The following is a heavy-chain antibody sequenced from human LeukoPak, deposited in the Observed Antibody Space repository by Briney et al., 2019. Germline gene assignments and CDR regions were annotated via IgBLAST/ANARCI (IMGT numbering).Heavy chain of an antibody. V-gene: IGHV4-31*03. J-gene: IGHJ3*02. Sequence: PLQTLSLTCNVSGVSVSDGRYYWTWIRQQPAKGLEWIGYKYYTGSAKYNPSLKSRLTISVDTSKNQFSLQLSSVTAADTATYYCATPYCSSISCLDVFNMWGQGTRVTVSS. CDR2: KYYTGSA. CDR1: GVSVSDGRYY. CDR3: ATPYCSSISCLDVFNM. D-gene: IGHD2-2*01.